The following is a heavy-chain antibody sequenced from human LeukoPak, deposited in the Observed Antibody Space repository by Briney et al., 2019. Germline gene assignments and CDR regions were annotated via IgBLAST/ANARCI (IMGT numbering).Heavy chain of an antibody. D-gene: IGHD3-10*01. CDR1: GFTFNNYG. CDR2: IQPAGNDK. J-gene: IGHJ4*02. V-gene: IGHV3-30*02. CDR3: AKRDGETEFDY. Sequence: GGSLRLSCAASGFTFNNYGMHWVRQAPGKGLEWVALIQPAGNDKYYADSVKGLFTVSRDNSKNTLYLQLNRLKVEDTAVYYCAKRDGETEFDYWGQGTLVTVSS.